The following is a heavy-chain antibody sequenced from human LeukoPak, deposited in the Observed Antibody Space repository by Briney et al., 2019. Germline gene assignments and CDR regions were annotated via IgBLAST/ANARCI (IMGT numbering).Heavy chain of an antibody. CDR3: SRFYGDYYHYYGMDV. V-gene: IGHV3-15*01. CDR1: GFTFSNAW. D-gene: IGHD4-17*01. J-gene: IGHJ6*02. CDR2: IKSKTDGCTT. Sequence: PGGSLRLSCAASGFTFSNAWMSWVRQAPGKGLEWVGRIKSKTDGCTTDYAAPVKGRFTISRDDSKNTLYLQMNSLKTEDTAVYYCSRFYGDYYHYYGMDVWGQGTTVTVSS.